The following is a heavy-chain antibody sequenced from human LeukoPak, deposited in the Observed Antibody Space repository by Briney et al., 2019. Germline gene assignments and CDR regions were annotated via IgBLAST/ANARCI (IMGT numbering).Heavy chain of an antibody. CDR3: AGGSGWHAYMDY. D-gene: IGHD6-19*01. V-gene: IGHV3-48*03. J-gene: IGHJ4*02. CDR1: GFTFSSYE. CDR2: ISSSGSTI. Sequence: GGSLRLSCAASGFTFSSYEMNRVRQAPGKGLEWVSYISSSGSTIYYADSVKGRFTISRDNAQNSLYLQMNSLRADDTAVYYCAGGSGWHAYMDYWGQGTRVTVSS.